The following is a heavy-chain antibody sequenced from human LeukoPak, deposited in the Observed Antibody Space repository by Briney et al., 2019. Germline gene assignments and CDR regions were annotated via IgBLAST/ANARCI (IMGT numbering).Heavy chain of an antibody. CDR1: GGSISSSSYY. CDR3: ARAIAVAGREAFDI. Sequence: SETLSLTCTVSGGSISSSSYYWGWIRQPPGKGLEWIGSIYYSGSTYYNPSLKSRVTISVDTSKNQFSLKLSSVTAADTAVYYCARAIAVAGREAFDIWGQGTMVTVSS. V-gene: IGHV4-39*07. D-gene: IGHD6-19*01. CDR2: IYYSGST. J-gene: IGHJ3*02.